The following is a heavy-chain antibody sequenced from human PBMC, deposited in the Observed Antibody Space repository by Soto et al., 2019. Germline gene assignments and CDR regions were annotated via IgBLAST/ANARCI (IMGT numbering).Heavy chain of an antibody. J-gene: IGHJ4*02. V-gene: IGHV4-34*01. CDR2: INHSGST. CDR1: GGSFSGYY. Sequence: SETLSLTCAVYGGSFSGYYWSWIRQPPGKGLEWIGEINHSGSTNYNPSLKSRVTISVDTSKNQFSLKLSSVTAADTAVYYCARGRVSFQGAGRVWSPSRPDYSGSYFDYWGQGTLVTVSS. CDR3: ARGRVSFQGAGRVWSPSRPDYSGSYFDY. D-gene: IGHD1-26*01.